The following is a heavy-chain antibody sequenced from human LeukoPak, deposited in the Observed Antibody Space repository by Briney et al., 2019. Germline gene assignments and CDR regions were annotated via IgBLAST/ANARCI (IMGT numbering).Heavy chain of an antibody. J-gene: IGHJ6*04. CDR2: INHSGST. Sequence: SETLSLTCAVYGGSFSGYCWSWIRQPPGKGLEWIGEINHSGSTNYNPSLKSRVTISVDTSKNQFSLKLSSVTAADTAVYYCARESVTTPGPYYGMDVWGKGTTVTVSS. D-gene: IGHD4-17*01. CDR1: GGSFSGYC. V-gene: IGHV4-34*01. CDR3: ARESVTTPGPYYGMDV.